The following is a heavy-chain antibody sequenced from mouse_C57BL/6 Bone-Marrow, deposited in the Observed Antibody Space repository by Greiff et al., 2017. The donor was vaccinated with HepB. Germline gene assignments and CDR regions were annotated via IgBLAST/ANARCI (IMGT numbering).Heavy chain of an antibody. CDR3: TTYGSSYWFAY. V-gene: IGHV14-4*01. CDR2: IDPENGDT. Sequence: EVKLQQSGAELVRPGASVKLSCTASGFNIKDDYMHWVKQRPEQGLEWIGWIDPENGDTEYASKFQGKATITADTSSNTAYLQLSSLTSEDTAVYYCTTYGSSYWFAYWGQGTLVTVSA. CDR1: GFNIKDDY. D-gene: IGHD1-1*01. J-gene: IGHJ3*01.